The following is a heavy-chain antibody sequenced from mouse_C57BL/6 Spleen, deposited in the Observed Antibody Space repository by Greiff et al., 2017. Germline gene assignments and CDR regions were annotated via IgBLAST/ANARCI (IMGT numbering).Heavy chain of an antibody. D-gene: IGHD1-1*02. V-gene: IGHV1-54*01. Sequence: VQLQESGAELVRPGTSVKVSCKASGYAFTNYLIEWVKQRPGQGLEWIGVINPGSGGTNYNEKFKGKATLTADTSSSTAYMQLSSLTSEDSAVYFCARCGGSNFSFDSWGPGTTLTVSS. CDR3: ARCGGSNFSFDS. CDR1: GYAFTNYL. CDR2: INPGSGGT. J-gene: IGHJ2*01.